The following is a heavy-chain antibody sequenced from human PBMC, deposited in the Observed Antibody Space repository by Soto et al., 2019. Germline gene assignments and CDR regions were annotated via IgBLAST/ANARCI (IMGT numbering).Heavy chain of an antibody. V-gene: IGHV4-30-4*01. Sequence: SETLSLTCTVSGGSISSGDYYWSWIRQPPGKGLEWIGYIYYSGSTYYNPSLKSRVTISVDTSKNQFSLKLSSVTAADTAVYYCASYPHYYDSSGYYYWTNWFDPWGQGTLVTVSS. CDR1: GGSISSGDYY. CDR2: IYYSGST. J-gene: IGHJ5*02. D-gene: IGHD3-22*01. CDR3: ASYPHYYDSSGYYYWTNWFDP.